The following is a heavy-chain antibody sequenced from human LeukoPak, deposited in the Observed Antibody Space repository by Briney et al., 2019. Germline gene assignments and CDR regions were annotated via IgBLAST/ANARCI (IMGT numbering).Heavy chain of an antibody. J-gene: IGHJ4*02. CDR2: ISGSGGST. D-gene: IGHD3-3*01. CDR1: GFTFSRYD. CDR3: ARDSNSDFWSGYYTNYFDY. Sequence: GGSLRLSCAASGFTFSRYDMSWVRQAPGKGLEWVSAISGSGGSTYYADSVKGRFTISRDNSKNMVYLQMNSLRAEDTAVYYCARDSNSDFWSGYYTNYFDYWGQGTLVTVSS. V-gene: IGHV3-23*01.